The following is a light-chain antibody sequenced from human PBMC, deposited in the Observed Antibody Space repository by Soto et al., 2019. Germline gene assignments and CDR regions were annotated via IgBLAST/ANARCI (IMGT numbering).Light chain of an antibody. CDR3: QQDYYLPFT. CDR1: QSVSSSY. Sequence: EIVMTQSPATLSLSPGERATLSCRASQSVSSSYLSWYQQKPGQAPRLLIYGASTRATGIPARFSGSGSGTDFTLTISSLQPEGFAVYYCQQDYYLPFTFGQGTQLEIK. V-gene: IGKV3D-7*01. CDR2: GAS. J-gene: IGKJ2*01.